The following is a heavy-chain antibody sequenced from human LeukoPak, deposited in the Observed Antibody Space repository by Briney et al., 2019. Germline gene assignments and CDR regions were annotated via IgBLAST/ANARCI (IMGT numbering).Heavy chain of an antibody. V-gene: IGHV4-34*01. D-gene: IGHD2-2*01. CDR1: GYSFSDYY. CDR3: SRGQVPSARGHHLFHP. CDR2: FKHRPST. Sequence: SETLSLTCAVYGYSFSDYYWNWIRQPPGTGLEGIGEFKHRPSTNYNPSLQRRVTISVDTPKNQFSLGLSAVAAGGTAGYFFSRGQVPSARGHHLFHPWGLGTLVTVSS. J-gene: IGHJ5*02.